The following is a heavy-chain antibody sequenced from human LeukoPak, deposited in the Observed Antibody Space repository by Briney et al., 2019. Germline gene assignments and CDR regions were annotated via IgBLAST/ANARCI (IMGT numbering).Heavy chain of an antibody. CDR3: ARVISDSWNYYYMDV. J-gene: IGHJ6*03. CDR2: IIPIFGTA. V-gene: IGHV1-69*06. D-gene: IGHD2-21*02. Sequence: GASVKVSCKASGGTFSSYAISWVRQAPGQGLEWMGGIIPIFGTANYAQKFQGRVTITADKSTSTAYMELSSLRSEDTAVYYCARVISDSWNYYYMDVWGKGTTVTVSS. CDR1: GGTFSSYA.